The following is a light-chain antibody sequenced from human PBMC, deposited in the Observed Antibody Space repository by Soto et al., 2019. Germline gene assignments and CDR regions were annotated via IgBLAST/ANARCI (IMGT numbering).Light chain of an antibody. Sequence: QSALTQPASVSGTPGQSITISCTGTSSDVGGYNYVSWYQHHPGKAPKLLIYEVSNRPSGVSNRFSGSKSGNTASLTISWLQAEDEADYYCSSYAGSNNWLFGGGTKLTVL. J-gene: IGLJ2*01. CDR1: SSDVGGYNY. CDR2: EVS. V-gene: IGLV2-14*01. CDR3: SSYAGSNNWL.